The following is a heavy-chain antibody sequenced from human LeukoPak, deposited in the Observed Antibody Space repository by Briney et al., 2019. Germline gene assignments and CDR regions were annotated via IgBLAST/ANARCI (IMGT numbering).Heavy chain of an antibody. CDR1: GGSISSRY. V-gene: IGHV4-59*11. CDR3: ARSLYCSSTSCYFFEN. D-gene: IGHD2-2*01. J-gene: IGHJ4*02. Sequence: SETLSLTCTVSGGSISSRYWSWIRQPPGKGLEWIGYIYYSGSTNYNPSLKSRVTISVDTSKNQFSLKLSSVTAADTAVYYCARSLYCSSTSCYFFENWGQGTLVTVSS. CDR2: IYYSGST.